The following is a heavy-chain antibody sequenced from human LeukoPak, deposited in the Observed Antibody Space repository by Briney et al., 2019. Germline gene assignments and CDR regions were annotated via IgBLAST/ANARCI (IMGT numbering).Heavy chain of an antibody. Sequence: GGSLRLSCAASGFTFSSYGMHWVRQAPGKGLEWVAVIWYDGSNKYYADSVKGRFTISRDNSKNTLYLQMNSLRAEDTAVYYCARDRGSGSYLPYFDYWGQGTLVTVSS. V-gene: IGHV3-33*01. CDR2: IWYDGSNK. D-gene: IGHD1-26*01. CDR3: ARDRGSGSYLPYFDY. J-gene: IGHJ4*02. CDR1: GFTFSSYG.